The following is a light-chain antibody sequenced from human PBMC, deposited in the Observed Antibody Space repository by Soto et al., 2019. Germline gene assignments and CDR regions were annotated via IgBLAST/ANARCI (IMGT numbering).Light chain of an antibody. CDR1: SANIGNNY. J-gene: IGLJ2*01. Sequence: QSVLTQPPSVSAAPGQKVTISCSGSSANIGNNYVSWYQQLPGTAPKHLIYDNNKRPSEIPDRFSGSKSGTSATLGITGLQTGDEVDYYCGTWDSSLSAGVFGGGTKVTVL. CDR2: DNN. V-gene: IGLV1-51*01. CDR3: GTWDSSLSAGV.